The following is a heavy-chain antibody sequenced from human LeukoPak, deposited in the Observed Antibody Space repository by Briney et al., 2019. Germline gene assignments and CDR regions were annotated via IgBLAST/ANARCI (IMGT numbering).Heavy chain of an antibody. D-gene: IGHD3-22*01. CDR2: IYHSGNT. Sequence: SGTLSLTCAVSGGSISRSNWWSWVRQPPGKGLEWIGEIYHSGNTKYNPSLKSRVTISMEKSKKQFSLKLSSVTAADTAVYYCARQDYYDTGTWYFDLWGRGALVTVSS. CDR3: ARQDYYDTGTWYFDL. CDR1: GGSISRSNW. J-gene: IGHJ2*01. V-gene: IGHV4-4*02.